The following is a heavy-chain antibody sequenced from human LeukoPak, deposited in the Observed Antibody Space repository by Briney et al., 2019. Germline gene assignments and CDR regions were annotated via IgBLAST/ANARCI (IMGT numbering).Heavy chain of an antibody. CDR3: ARISGRYYGSGSPHDY. V-gene: IGHV2-26*01. CDR1: GFSLSNVRMG. Sequence: SGPTLVNPTETLTLTCTVSGFSLSNVRMGVSWIRQPPGKALEWLAHIFSNDEKSYSTSLKSRLTISKDTSKSQVVLTMTNMDPVDTATYYCARISGRYYGSGSPHDYWGQGTLVTVSS. D-gene: IGHD3-10*01. J-gene: IGHJ4*02. CDR2: IFSNDEK.